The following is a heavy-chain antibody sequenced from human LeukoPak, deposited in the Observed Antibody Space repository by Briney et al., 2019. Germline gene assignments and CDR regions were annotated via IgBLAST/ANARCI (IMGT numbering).Heavy chain of an antibody. CDR2: IWYDGSNK. V-gene: IGHV3-33*03. CDR1: GFTFSSYG. Sequence: GRSLRLSCAASGFTFSSYGMHWVRQAPGKGLEWVAVIWYDGSNKFYADSVKGRFTISRDNSKNSLYLQMNSLRTEDTALYYCAKDVEGGVGGATFDYWGQGTLVTVSS. CDR3: AKDVEGGVGGATFDY. J-gene: IGHJ4*02. D-gene: IGHD1-26*01.